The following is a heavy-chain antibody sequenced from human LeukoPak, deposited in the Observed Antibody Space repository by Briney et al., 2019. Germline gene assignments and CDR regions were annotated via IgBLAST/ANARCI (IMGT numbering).Heavy chain of an antibody. J-gene: IGHJ4*02. CDR2: IKEDGSEI. D-gene: IGHD4-23*01. CDR3: ARDRGYSTFDY. V-gene: IGHV3-7*01. Sequence: GGSLRLSCAASAFTFRDYWMSWVRQAPGGGLEWVANIKEDGSEINYVDSVKGRFTISRDNANNLLYLQINSLRVEDTAMYYCARDRGYSTFDYWGQGTLVTVSP. CDR1: AFTFRDYW.